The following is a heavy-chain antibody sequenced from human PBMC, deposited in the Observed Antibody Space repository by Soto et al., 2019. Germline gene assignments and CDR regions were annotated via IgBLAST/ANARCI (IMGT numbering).Heavy chain of an antibody. CDR2: IIPIFGTA. V-gene: IGHV1-69*06. D-gene: IGHD3-22*01. CDR3: ARGGIHYYDSSGHAFDY. Sequence: QVQLVQSGAEVKKPGSSVKVSCKASGGTFDIYGFNWARQAPGQGLEWMGTIIPIFGTADYAQKFEGRVTITEDKSTSTAYMELRSLTSEDTAMYYCARGGIHYYDSSGHAFDYWGQGTLITVSS. J-gene: IGHJ4*02. CDR1: GGTFDIYG.